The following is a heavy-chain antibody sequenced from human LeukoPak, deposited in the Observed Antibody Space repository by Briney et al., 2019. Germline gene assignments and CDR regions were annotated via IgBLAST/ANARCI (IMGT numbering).Heavy chain of an antibody. Sequence: GESLKISCKSSGDIFTSYWIGWVRQMPGKGLEWMGIICPGDSDTRYSPSFQGQVTISADKSISTAYLQWSSLKASDTAMYYCARRRDFWSGQQYYYYMDVWGKGTTVTVSS. V-gene: IGHV5-51*01. D-gene: IGHD3-3*01. CDR1: GDIFTSYW. CDR3: ARRRDFWSGQQYYYYMDV. CDR2: ICPGDSDT. J-gene: IGHJ6*03.